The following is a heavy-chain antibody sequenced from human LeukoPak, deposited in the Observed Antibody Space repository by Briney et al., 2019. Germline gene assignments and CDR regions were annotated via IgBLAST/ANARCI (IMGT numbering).Heavy chain of an antibody. CDR1: GGSISSSGYY. Sequence: PSETLSLTCTVSGGSISSSGYYWGWIRQPPGKGLEWLGSISSGGSTHYIPSLKSRVTISVDTSKNQFSLKLSSVTAADTAVYYCARRSYDGSGYYYVDYWGQGTPVTVSS. D-gene: IGHD3-22*01. J-gene: IGHJ4*02. CDR3: ARRSYDGSGYYYVDY. CDR2: ISSGGST. V-gene: IGHV4-39*01.